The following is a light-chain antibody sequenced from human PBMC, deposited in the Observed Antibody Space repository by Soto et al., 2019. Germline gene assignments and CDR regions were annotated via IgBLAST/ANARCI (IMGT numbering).Light chain of an antibody. CDR2: EVS. J-gene: IGLJ2*01. CDR1: SSDVGGYDY. Sequence: QSVLTQPASVSGSPGQSITFSCTGTSSDVGGYDYVSWYQQYPGKAPKLMIYEVSNRPSGVSNRFSGSKSGNTASLTISGLQAEDEADYYCSSYTSSSTVVFGGGTKVTVL. V-gene: IGLV2-14*01. CDR3: SSYTSSSTVV.